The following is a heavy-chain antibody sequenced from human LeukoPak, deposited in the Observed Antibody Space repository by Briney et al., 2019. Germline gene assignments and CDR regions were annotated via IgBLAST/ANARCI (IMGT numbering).Heavy chain of an antibody. CDR3: ARDSGWGSYDY. Sequence: GGSLRLSCVVSGFTFTDYFMSWVRQAPGKGLEWVASIKHNGGEKYYVDSVKGRFTISRDNAKNSLYLEMSSLRVEDTAVYYCARDSGWGSYDYWGQGTLVTVSS. CDR2: IKHNGGEK. J-gene: IGHJ4*02. D-gene: IGHD7-27*01. CDR1: GFTFTDYF. V-gene: IGHV3-7*01.